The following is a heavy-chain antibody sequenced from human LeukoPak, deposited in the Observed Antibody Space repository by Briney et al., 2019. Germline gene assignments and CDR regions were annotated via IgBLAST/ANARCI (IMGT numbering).Heavy chain of an antibody. V-gene: IGHV3-53*01. D-gene: IGHD4-17*01. J-gene: IGHJ3*02. CDR3: ASSKTVTTYYDAFDI. CDR2: IYSGGST. Sequence: GGALRLSCAASGFTVSSNYMSGVGQAPGKGLEWVSVIYSGGSTYYSDSVKGRFTIPRDNSKNTLYLQMNSLRAEDTAVYYCASSKTVTTYYDAFDIWGQGTMVTVSS. CDR1: GFTVSSNY.